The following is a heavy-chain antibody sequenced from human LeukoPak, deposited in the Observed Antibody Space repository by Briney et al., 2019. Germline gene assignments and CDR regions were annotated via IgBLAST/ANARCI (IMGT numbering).Heavy chain of an antibody. CDR2: IKHDGSEK. CDR3: AKEGFDS. J-gene: IGHJ4*02. Sequence: GGSLRLSCSASGFIFTNYFMSWVRQAPGKGLEWVASIKHDGSEKYYVDSVRGRFTISRDNTMNSLYLQMSSLRAEDTAVYYCAKEGFDSWGQGTLVTVSS. CDR1: GFIFTNYF. V-gene: IGHV3-7*01.